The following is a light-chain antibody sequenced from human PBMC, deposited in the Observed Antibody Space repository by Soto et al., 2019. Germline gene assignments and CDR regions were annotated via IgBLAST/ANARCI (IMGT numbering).Light chain of an antibody. V-gene: IGLV2-23*02. CDR2: EVS. J-gene: IGLJ3*02. CDR1: SGDVGNYDL. CDR3: CSYAGNGAWV. Sequence: QSVLTQPASVSGSPGQSITISCSGSSGDVGNYDLVSWYQQIPGKAPQLMIFEVSRLPSRVSDRFSGSKSGNTASLTISGLQAEDEVDFYCCSYAGNGAWVFGGGTKLTVL.